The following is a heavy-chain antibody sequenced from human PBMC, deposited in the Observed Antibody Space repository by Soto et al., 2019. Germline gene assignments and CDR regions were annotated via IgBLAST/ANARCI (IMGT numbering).Heavy chain of an antibody. CDR2: INAGNGNT. V-gene: IGHV1-3*01. CDR3: ARDTYYYDSSGYSVLFFFDF. D-gene: IGHD3-22*01. CDR1: GYTFTSYA. Sequence: ASVKVSCKASGYTFTSYAMHWVRQAPGQRLEWMGWINAGNGNTKYSQKNQGRVTITRDTSASTAYMELSSLRSEDTAVYYCARDTYYYDSSGYSVLFFFDFWGQGTLVTVSS. J-gene: IGHJ4*02.